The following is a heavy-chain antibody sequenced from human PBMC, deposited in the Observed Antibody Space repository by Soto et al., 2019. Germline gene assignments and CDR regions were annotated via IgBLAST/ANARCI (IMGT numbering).Heavy chain of an antibody. Sequence: EVQLVESGGGLVQPGGSLRLSCAASGFTFSSYSMNWVRQAPGKGLEWVSYISSSSSTIYYADSVKGRFTISRDNAKNSLYLQMNSLRDEDTAVYYCARTVRGVIHNYYYYGMDVWGLGTTVTVSS. CDR1: GFTFSSYS. CDR3: ARTVRGVIHNYYYYGMDV. D-gene: IGHD3-10*01. J-gene: IGHJ6*02. V-gene: IGHV3-48*02. CDR2: ISSSSSTI.